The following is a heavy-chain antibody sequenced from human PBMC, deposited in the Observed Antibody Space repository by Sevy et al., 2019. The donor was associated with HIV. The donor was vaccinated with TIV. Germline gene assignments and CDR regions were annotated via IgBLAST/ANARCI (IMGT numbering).Heavy chain of an antibody. J-gene: IGHJ6*02. CDR1: GFTFSSYA. V-gene: IGHV3-30*04. CDR2: ISYDGSNK. CDR3: AREIWYSGSYTRGYYYYGMDV. Sequence: GGSLRLSCAASGFTFSSYAMHWVRQAPGKGLEWVAVISYDGSNKYYADSVKGRFTISRDNSKNTLYLQMNSLRAEDTAVYYCAREIWYSGSYTRGYYYYGMDVWGQGTTVTVSS. D-gene: IGHD1-26*01.